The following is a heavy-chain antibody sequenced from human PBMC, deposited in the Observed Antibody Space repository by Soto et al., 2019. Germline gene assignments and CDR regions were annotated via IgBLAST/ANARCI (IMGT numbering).Heavy chain of an antibody. CDR1: GFTFSSYG. CDR3: AKDLYYYDSSGAFDY. CDR2: ILYDGSNK. J-gene: IGHJ4*02. Sequence: PGGSLRLSCAASGFTFSSYGMHWVRQAPGKGLEWVAVILYDGSNKYYADSVKGRFTISRDNSKNTLYLQMNSLRAEDTAVYYCAKDLYYYDSSGAFDYWGQGTLVTVSS. D-gene: IGHD3-22*01. V-gene: IGHV3-30*18.